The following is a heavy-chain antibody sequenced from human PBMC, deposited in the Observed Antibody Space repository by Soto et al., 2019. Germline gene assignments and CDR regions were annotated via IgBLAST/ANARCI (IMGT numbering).Heavy chain of an antibody. CDR1: GGTVSSYA. J-gene: IGHJ4*02. CDR3: ARDAPYGSGSYTFDY. D-gene: IGHD3-10*01. CDR2: IIPIFGTA. Sequence: ASVKDSCKASGGTVSSYAISWVRQVHGQGLEWMGGIIPIFGTANYAQKFQGRVTITADESTSTAYMELSSLRSEDTAVYYCARDAPYGSGSYTFDYWGQGTLVTVSS. V-gene: IGHV1-69*13.